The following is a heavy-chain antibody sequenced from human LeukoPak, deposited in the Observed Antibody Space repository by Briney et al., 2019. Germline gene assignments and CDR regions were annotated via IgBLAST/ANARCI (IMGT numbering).Heavy chain of an antibody. Sequence: PGGSLRLSCAASGFTFSSYWMSWVRQAPGKGLEWVANIKQDGSEKYYVDSVKGRFTISRDNAKNSLYLQMNSLRAEDTAVYYCVRRTYYYGSGLYYFDWGQGTLVTVSS. CDR1: GFTFSSYW. CDR2: IKQDGSEK. J-gene: IGHJ4*02. D-gene: IGHD3-10*01. CDR3: VRRTYYYGSGLYYFD. V-gene: IGHV3-7*01.